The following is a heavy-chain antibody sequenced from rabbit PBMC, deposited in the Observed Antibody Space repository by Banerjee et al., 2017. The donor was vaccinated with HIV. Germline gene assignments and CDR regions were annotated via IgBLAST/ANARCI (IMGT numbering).Heavy chain of an antibody. Sequence: QSLEESGGGLVQPEGSLALTCKASGFSFSSSDYICWVRQAPGKGLEWISCIAGSSSGFTYSATWAKGRFTISKTSSTTVTLEMTSLTAADTATYFCARDLPDVIGWNFGWWGPGTLVTVS. CDR3: ARDLPDVIGWNFGW. J-gene: IGHJ4*01. D-gene: IGHD4-1*01. CDR2: IAGSSSGFT. CDR1: GFSFSSSDY. V-gene: IGHV1S40*01.